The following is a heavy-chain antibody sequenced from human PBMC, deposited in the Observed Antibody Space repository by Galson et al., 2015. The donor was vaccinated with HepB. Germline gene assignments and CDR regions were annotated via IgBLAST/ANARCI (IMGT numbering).Heavy chain of an antibody. D-gene: IGHD3-16*02. J-gene: IGHJ5*01. CDR1: GGSTSSTNYY. CDR3: ASIYDYVWGSFRSGGDS. V-gene: IGHV4-39*01. Sequence: ETLSLTCTVSGGSTSSTNYYWGWIRQPPGKGLEWIGSAYYSGNTYYNPSLKSRVSISVDTSKNQFSLRLSSVTAADTAVYYCASIYDYVWGSFRSGGDSWGQGTLVIVSS. CDR2: AYYSGNT.